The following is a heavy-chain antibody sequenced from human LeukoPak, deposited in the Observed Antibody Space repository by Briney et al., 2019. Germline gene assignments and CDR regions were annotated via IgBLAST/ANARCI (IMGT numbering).Heavy chain of an antibody. V-gene: IGHV4-4*09. Sequence: SETLSLTCTVSGGSISSYYWSWIRQPPGKGLEWIGYIYTSGSTNCNPSLKSRVTISVDTSKNQFSLKLSSVTAVDTAVYYCARQRSEGFDPWGQGTLVTVSS. D-gene: IGHD6-25*01. CDR2: IYTSGST. J-gene: IGHJ5*02. CDR3: ARQRSEGFDP. CDR1: GGSISSYY.